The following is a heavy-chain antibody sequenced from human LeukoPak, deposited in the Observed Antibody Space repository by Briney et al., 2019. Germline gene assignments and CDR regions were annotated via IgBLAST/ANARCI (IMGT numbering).Heavy chain of an antibody. D-gene: IGHD3-22*01. CDR2: INHSGST. J-gene: IGHJ4*02. CDR3: ARGRYYNSSGPSFDY. V-gene: IGHV4-34*01. Sequence: PSETLSLTCAVYGGSFSGYYWSWIRQPPGKGLQWIGEINHSGSTNYNPSLKSRVTISVDTSKNQFSLKLSSVTAADTAVYYCARGRYYNSSGPSFDYWGQGTLLTVSS. CDR1: GGSFSGYY.